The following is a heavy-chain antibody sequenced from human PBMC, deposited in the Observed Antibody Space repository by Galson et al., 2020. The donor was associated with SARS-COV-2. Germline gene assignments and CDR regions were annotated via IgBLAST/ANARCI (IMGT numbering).Heavy chain of an antibody. D-gene: IGHD5-12*01. CDR3: ARDGVATTKGDYYYYGMDV. CDR2: NSAYNGNT. V-gene: IGHV1-18*04. CDR1: GYTISRYG. Sequence: ASVKVSCRASGYTISRYGISWVRQAPGQGLEWMGWNSAYNGNTKYTQKFQDRVIMTTDTSTSTAYMDLRSLRSDDTAVYYCARDGVATTKGDYYYYGMDVWGQGTTVTVSS. J-gene: IGHJ6*02.